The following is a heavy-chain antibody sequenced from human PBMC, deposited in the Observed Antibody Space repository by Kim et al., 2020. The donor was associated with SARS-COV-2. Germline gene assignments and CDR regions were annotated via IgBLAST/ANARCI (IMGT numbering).Heavy chain of an antibody. Sequence: GGSLRLSCAASGFTFSSYAMHWVRQAPGKGLEWVAVISYDGSNKYYADSVKGRFTISRDNSKNTLYLQMNSLRAEDTAVYYCAGTARGGGSYHPAPHYY. CDR3: AGTARGGGSYHPAPHYY. J-gene: IGHJ6*01. CDR1: GFTFSSYA. V-gene: IGHV3-30*04. D-gene: IGHD2-15*01. CDR2: ISYDGSNK.